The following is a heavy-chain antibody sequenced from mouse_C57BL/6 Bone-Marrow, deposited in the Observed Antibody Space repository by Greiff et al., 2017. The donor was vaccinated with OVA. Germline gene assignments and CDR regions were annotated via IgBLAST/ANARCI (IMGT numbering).Heavy chain of an antibody. J-gene: IGHJ1*03. CDR3: AIITTVVATGYFDV. CDR2: IGPSDSYT. V-gene: IGHV1-69*01. D-gene: IGHD1-1*01. Sequence: QVQLQQPGAELVMPGASVKLSCKASGYTFTSYWMHWVRQRPGQGLEWIGEIGPSDSYTNYNQKFKGKSTLTVDKSYSTAYMQLSSLTSEDSAVYYCAIITTVVATGYFDVWGTGTTVTVSS. CDR1: GYTFTSYW.